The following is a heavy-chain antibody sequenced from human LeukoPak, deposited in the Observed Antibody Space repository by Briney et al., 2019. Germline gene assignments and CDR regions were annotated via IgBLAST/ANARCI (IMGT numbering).Heavy chain of an antibody. CDR2: ISSRSSYI. CDR3: ARVVGSGWYGEDYFDY. D-gene: IGHD6-19*01. CDR1: GFTFSSYS. V-gene: IGHV3-21*01. Sequence: GGSLRLSCAASGFTFSSYSMNWVRQAPGKGLEWVSSISSRSSYIYYADSVKGRFTISRDNAKNSLYLQMNSLRAEDTAVYYCARVVGSGWYGEDYFDYWGQGTLVTVSS. J-gene: IGHJ4*02.